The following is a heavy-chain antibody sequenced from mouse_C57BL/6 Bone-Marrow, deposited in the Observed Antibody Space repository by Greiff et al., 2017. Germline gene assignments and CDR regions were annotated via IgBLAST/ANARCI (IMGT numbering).Heavy chain of an antibody. CDR3: ARGAHYYGSSYGAMDY. CDR1: GYTFTDYN. D-gene: IGHD1-1*01. J-gene: IGHJ4*01. Sequence: VQLQQSGPELVKPGASVKIPCKASGYTFTDYNMDWVKQSHGKSLEWIGDINPNNGGTIYNQKFKGKATLTVDKSSSTAYMELRSLTSEDTAVYFCARGAHYYGSSYGAMDYWGQGTSVTVSS. V-gene: IGHV1-18*01. CDR2: INPNNGGT.